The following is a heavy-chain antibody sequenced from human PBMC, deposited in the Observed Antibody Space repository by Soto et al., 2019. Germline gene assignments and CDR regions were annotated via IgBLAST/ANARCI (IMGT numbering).Heavy chain of an antibody. CDR2: IIPIFSTP. D-gene: IGHD2-8*02. V-gene: IGHV1-69*12. CDR1: GGTFGSYA. CDR3: ARPIQYYFATGAQAAWFDP. Sequence: QVQLVQSGAEVKKPGSSVKVSCTTSGGTFGSYAISWVRQAPGQGLEWMGGIIPIFSTPNYAQKFQGRVTITADESTSTASMELSGLRSGDTAVYYCARPIQYYFATGAQAAWFDPWGQGTLVTVSS. J-gene: IGHJ5*02.